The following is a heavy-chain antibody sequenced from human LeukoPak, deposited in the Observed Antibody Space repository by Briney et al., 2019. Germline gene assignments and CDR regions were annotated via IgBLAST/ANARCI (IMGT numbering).Heavy chain of an antibody. D-gene: IGHD3-3*01. CDR2: IYYSGST. CDR3: ASFGVVIPNWFDP. V-gene: IGHV4-59*08. J-gene: IGHJ5*02. Sequence: NPSETLSLTCTVSGGSISSYYWSWIRQPPGKGLEWIGYIYYSGSTNYIPSLKSRVTISVDTSKNQFSLKLSSVTAADTAVYYCASFGVVIPNWFDPWGQGTLVTVSS. CDR1: GGSISSYY.